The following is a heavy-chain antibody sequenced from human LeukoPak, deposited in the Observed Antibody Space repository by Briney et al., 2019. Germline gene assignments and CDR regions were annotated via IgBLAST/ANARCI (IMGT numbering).Heavy chain of an antibody. Sequence: SETLSLTCTVSGGSISSSSYYWGWIRQPPGKGLEWIGSIYYSGSTYYNPSLKSRVTISVDTSKNQFSLKLSSVTAADTAVYYCARHRIIAAIGAFDYWGQGTLVTVSS. CDR2: IYYSGST. V-gene: IGHV4-39*01. D-gene: IGHD6-6*01. CDR1: GGSISSSSYY. CDR3: ARHRIIAAIGAFDY. J-gene: IGHJ4*02.